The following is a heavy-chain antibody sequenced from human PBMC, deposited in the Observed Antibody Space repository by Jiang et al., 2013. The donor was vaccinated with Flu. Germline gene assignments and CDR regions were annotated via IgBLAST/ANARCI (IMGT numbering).Heavy chain of an antibody. J-gene: IGHJ3*02. CDR2: IYPGDSDT. CDR3: ARRGLGGYCSSTSCYGPTGAFDI. Sequence: GAEVKKPGESLKISCKGSGYSFTSYWIGWVRQMPGKGLEWMGIIYPGDSDTRYSPSFQGQVTISADKSISTAYLQWSSLKASDTAMYYCARRGLGGYCSSTSCYGPTGAFDIWGQGTMVTVSS. CDR1: GYSFTSYW. V-gene: IGHV5-51*01. D-gene: IGHD2-2*01.